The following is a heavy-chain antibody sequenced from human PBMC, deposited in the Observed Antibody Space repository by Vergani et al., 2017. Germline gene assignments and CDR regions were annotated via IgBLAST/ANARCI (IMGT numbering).Heavy chain of an antibody. V-gene: IGHV1-69*01. CDR1: GGTFSSYA. J-gene: IGHJ6*03. CDR2: IIPIFGTA. CDR3: ARGAGITFGGGIVMGYYYYYMDV. Sequence: QVQLVQSGAEVKKPGSSVKVSCKASGGTFSSYAISWVRQAPGQGLEWMGGIIPIFGTANYAQKFQGRVTLTAYESTSTAYMALGSLRSEDTAVYYCARGAGITFGGGIVMGYYYYYMDVWGKGTTVTVSS. D-gene: IGHD3-16*02.